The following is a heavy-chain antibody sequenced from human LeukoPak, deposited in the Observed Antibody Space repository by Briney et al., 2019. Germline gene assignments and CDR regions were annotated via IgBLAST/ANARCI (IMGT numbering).Heavy chain of an antibody. D-gene: IGHD2-8*01. CDR3: ARAARQFIFVLMVYFIGGGDV. CDR2: INPNSGGT. CDR1: GYTFTGYY. V-gene: IGHV1-2*02. Sequence: ASVKVSCKASGYTFTGYYMHWVRQAPGQGLEWMGWINPNSGGTNYAQKFQGRVTMTRDTSISTAYMELSRLRCDDTAVYYCARAARQFIFVLMVYFIGGGDVWGQGTTVTVSS. J-gene: IGHJ6*02.